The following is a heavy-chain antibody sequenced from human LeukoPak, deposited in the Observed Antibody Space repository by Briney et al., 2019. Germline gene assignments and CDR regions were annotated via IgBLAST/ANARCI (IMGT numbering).Heavy chain of an antibody. Sequence: SETLSLTCAVSGYSISSGYYWGWIRQPPGKGLEWIGSIYHSGSTYYNPSLKSRVTISVDTSKNQFSLQLSFMTAADTAIYCWARHSPVATEAFDVRGQLIMATVSS. CDR2: IYHSGST. CDR3: ARHSPVATEAFDV. CDR1: GYSISSGYY. J-gene: IGHJ3*01. V-gene: IGHV4-38-2*01. D-gene: IGHD2-2*01.